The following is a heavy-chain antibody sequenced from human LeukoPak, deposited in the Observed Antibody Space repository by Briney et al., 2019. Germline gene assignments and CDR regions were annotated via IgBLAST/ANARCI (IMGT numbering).Heavy chain of an antibody. J-gene: IGHJ3*02. CDR1: GFTFDDYG. V-gene: IGHV3-20*04. D-gene: IGHD5-18*01. CDR2: INWNGGST. Sequence: GGSLRLSCAASGFTFDDYGMSWVRQAPGKGLEWVSGINWNGGSTGYADSVKGRFTISRDNAKNSLYLQMNSLRAEDMALYYCAKDRRGYSYVSGAFDIWGQGTMVTVSS. CDR3: AKDRRGYSYVSGAFDI.